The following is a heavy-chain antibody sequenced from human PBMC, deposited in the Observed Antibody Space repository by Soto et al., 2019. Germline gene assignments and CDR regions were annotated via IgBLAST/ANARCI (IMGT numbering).Heavy chain of an antibody. D-gene: IGHD6-13*01. CDR1: GGYLIDYY. V-gene: IGHV4-59*01. CDR3: ARKSSIYSTWPLLDY. J-gene: IGHJ4*02. CDR2: IYYTGRT. Sequence: SETLSLTCTVAGGYLIDYYWSLIRKPPGKGLEWIAYIYYTGRTFYNPSLKGRVTISVDTSKNQFSLKLSSVTAADTAVYYCARKSSIYSTWPLLDYWGRGTLVTV.